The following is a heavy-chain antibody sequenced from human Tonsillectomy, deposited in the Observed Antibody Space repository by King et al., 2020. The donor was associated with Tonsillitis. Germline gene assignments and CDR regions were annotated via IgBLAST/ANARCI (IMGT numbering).Heavy chain of an antibody. D-gene: IGHD6-13*01. CDR2: INYDGSQT. J-gene: IGHJ4*02. CDR1: GFIFSNYA. CDR3: AWGQQVST. V-gene: IGHV3-23*03. Sequence: EVQLVESGGGLVQPGGSLRLSCAASGFIFSNYAMSWVRQAPGKGLDWVSVINYDGSQTYYADSVKGRFTISRDNSKNTLYLQMNSLRGDDTAVYYCAWGQQVSTWGQGTLVTVSS.